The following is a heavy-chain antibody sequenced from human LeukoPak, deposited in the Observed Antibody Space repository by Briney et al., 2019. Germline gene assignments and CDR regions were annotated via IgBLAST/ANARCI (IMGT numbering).Heavy chain of an antibody. J-gene: IGHJ4*02. Sequence: ASVKVSCKTSGYTFTDDYMHWVRQAPGQGLEFMGWINPDSGFTSYAQKFQGRVTMTRDTSISTAYLEVRRLRSDDTAVYYCAPTPEAYTSNWNVWGQGTLVTVSS. D-gene: IGHD1-1*01. V-gene: IGHV1-2*02. CDR2: INPDSGFT. CDR3: APTPEAYTSNWNV. CDR1: GYTFTDDY.